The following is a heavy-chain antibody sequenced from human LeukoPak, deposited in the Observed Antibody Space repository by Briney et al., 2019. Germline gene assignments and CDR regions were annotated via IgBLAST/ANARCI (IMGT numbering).Heavy chain of an antibody. D-gene: IGHD5-18*01. J-gene: IGHJ4*02. V-gene: IGHV4-59*08. Sequence: ASETLSLTCTVSGGSISSYYWSWIRQPPGKGLEWIGYIYYSGSTNYNPSLKSRVTISVDTSKNQFSLKLSSVTAADTAVYYCARAEWIQLKGYFDYWGQGTLVIVSS. CDR1: GGSISSYY. CDR2: IYYSGST. CDR3: ARAEWIQLKGYFDY.